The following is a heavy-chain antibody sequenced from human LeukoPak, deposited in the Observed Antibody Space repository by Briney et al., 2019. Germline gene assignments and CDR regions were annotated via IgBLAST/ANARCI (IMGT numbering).Heavy chain of an antibody. J-gene: IGHJ6*02. CDR3: ASRYCSSTSCYGVYYYGMDV. V-gene: IGHV1-3*01. CDR1: GYPFTAFA. CDR2: INAGNGDT. D-gene: IGHD2-2*01. Sequence: ASVKVSCKAPGYPFTAFAVHWVCQAPGQRLEWMGWINAGNGDTTYSQKFQGRVTITRDTSASTVYMDPSSLRSEDTAVYYCASRYCSSTSCYGVYYYGMDVWGQGTTVIVSS.